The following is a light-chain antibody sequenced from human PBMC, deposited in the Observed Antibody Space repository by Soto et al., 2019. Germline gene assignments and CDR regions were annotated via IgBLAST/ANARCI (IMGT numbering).Light chain of an antibody. V-gene: IGKV1-39*01. CDR2: GAS. CDR3: QRTFNSPPLT. J-gene: IGKJ1*01. CDR1: QNIDIY. Sequence: DIQMTQSPSSLSASVGDTVTITCRASQNIDIYLNWYQQKPGTAPKVLISGASNLQRGVPSRFSGSGSGTDFTLTINNLHPADFASYFCQRTFNSPPLTFGQGTKVDMK.